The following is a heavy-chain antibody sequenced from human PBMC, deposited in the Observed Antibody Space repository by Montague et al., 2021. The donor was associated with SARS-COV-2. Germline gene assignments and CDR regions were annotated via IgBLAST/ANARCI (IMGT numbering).Heavy chain of an antibody. Sequence: SETLSLTCTVSGDSTSCPNCYWGWIRQAPGKGLDWIGTIYNSGTTYYNPSLKSRLTISIDTSKNQFSLKLTSVTAADTAVYYCARHRNYGDHSLDNWFHPRDQGTLVTVSS. V-gene: IGHV4-39*01. J-gene: IGHJ5*02. D-gene: IGHD4-17*01. CDR1: GDSTSCPNCY. CDR3: ARHRNYGDHSLDNWFHP. CDR2: IYNSGTT.